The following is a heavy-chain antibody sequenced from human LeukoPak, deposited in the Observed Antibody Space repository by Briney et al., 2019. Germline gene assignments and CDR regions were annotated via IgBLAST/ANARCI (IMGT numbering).Heavy chain of an antibody. D-gene: IGHD6-19*01. CDR1: GFTFSSYG. CDR3: ARGKDSGWYWNYYYGMDV. J-gene: IGHJ6*02. CDR2: IWYDGSNK. Sequence: GSLRLSCAASGFTFSSYGMHWVRQAPGKGLEWVAVIWYDGSNKYYADSVKGRFTISRDNSKNTLYLQMNSLRAEDTAVYYCARGKDSGWYWNYYYGMDVWGQGTTVAVSS. V-gene: IGHV3-33*08.